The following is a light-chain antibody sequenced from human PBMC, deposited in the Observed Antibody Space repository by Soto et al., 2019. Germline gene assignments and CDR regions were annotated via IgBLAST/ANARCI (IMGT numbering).Light chain of an antibody. CDR3: ASFTSTYSYV. V-gene: IGLV2-14*03. CDR1: SSDVGGYNY. CDR2: HVT. J-gene: IGLJ1*01. Sequence: QSALTQPASVSGSPGQSITISCTGTSSDVGGYNYVSWYQHHPGKAPKLMIYHVTVRPSGVSNRFSGSKSDDTASLTISGPQAEDEADYYCASFTSTYSYVVGTGTKLTVL.